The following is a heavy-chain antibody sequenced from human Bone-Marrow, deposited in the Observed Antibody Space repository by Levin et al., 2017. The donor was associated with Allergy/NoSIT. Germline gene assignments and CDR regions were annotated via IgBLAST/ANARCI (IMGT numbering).Heavy chain of an antibody. CDR1: GFTFRTSW. J-gene: IGHJ5*02. V-gene: IGHV3-74*01. Sequence: LSLTCAASGFTFRTSWMHWVRPAPGKGLVWVSRIQSNGKTNYADSVKGRFTISRDNAKNTLYLQMNSLTVEDTAVYYCARDRFYSDSGSNFSWFDPWGQGTLVTVSS. CDR3: ARDRFYSDSGSNFSWFDP. D-gene: IGHD3-10*01. CDR2: IQSNGKT.